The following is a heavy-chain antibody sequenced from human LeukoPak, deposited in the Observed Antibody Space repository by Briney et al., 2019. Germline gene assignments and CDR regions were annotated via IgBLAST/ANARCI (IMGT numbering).Heavy chain of an antibody. Sequence: GGSLRLSCAASGFTFDDYAMHWVRQAPGKGLEWVSGISWNSGSIGYADSVKGRFTISRDNAKNTLFLQMNSLRAEDTAVYYCARDGGNSEFDYWGQGTLVTVS. J-gene: IGHJ4*02. CDR1: GFTFDDYA. D-gene: IGHD4-23*01. CDR2: ISWNSGSI. V-gene: IGHV3-9*01. CDR3: ARDGGNSEFDY.